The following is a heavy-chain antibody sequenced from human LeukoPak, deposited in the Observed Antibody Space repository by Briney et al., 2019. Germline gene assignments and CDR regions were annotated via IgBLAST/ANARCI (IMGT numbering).Heavy chain of an antibody. J-gene: IGHJ4*02. V-gene: IGHV3-48*02. CDR3: ARISGLGAREYLDH. Sequence: GGSLRLFCAASGLTFSSYTMNWVRQAPGKGLEWVSYVSASGSATYYGDSVKRRFTISRDSAKNSVYMQMNSLRDEDTAVYYCARISGLGAREYLDHWGQGTLGTVSA. D-gene: IGHD2/OR15-2a*01. CDR2: VSASGSAT. CDR1: GLTFSSYT.